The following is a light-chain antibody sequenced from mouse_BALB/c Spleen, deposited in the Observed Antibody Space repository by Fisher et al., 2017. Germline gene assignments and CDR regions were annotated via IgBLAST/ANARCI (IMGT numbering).Light chain of an antibody. V-gene: IGKV4-68*01. Sequence: IVLTQSPAIMSASPGEKVTMTCSASSSVSYMYWYQQKPRSSPKPWIYLTSNLASGVPARFSGSGSGTSYSLTISSVEAEDAATYYCQQWSSNPLTFGAGTKLELK. CDR3: QQWSSNPLT. CDR2: LTS. J-gene: IGKJ5*01. CDR1: SSVSY.